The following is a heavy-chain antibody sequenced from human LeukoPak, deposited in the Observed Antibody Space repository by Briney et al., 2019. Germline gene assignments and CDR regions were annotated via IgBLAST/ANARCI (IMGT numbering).Heavy chain of an antibody. V-gene: IGHV1-2*06. J-gene: IGHJ4*02. CDR3: AGVDYHGSGSYYFDY. CDR2: INPNSGGT. CDR1: GYTFTGYY. Sequence: ASVKVSCKASGYTFTGYYMHWVRQAPGQGLEWMGRINPNSGGTNSAQKFQGRVTMTSDTSINTAYMELSRLRSDDTAVYYCAGVDYHGSGSYYFDYWGQGTLVTVSS. D-gene: IGHD3-10*01.